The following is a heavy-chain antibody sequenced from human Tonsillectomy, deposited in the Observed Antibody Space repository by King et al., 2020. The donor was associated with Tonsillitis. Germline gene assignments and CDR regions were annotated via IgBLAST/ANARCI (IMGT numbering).Heavy chain of an antibody. V-gene: IGHV3-23*04. CDR2: ISGSGGTP. D-gene: IGHD2-21*02. CDR1: GFTFSSYA. J-gene: IGHJ4*02. Sequence: VQLVESGGVLVQTGGSLRLSCAASGFTFSSYAMSWVRQAPGKGLEWVSAISGSGGTPYYADSVKGRFTISRDNSKNTLYLQMHSLRAEDTAVYYCAEDRVVVTGLPGNYFDDWGQGPLVTVSS. CDR3: AEDRVVVTGLPGNYFDD.